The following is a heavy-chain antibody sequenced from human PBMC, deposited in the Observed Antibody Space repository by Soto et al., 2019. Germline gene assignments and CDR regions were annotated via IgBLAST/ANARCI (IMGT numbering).Heavy chain of an antibody. CDR3: ARPRLRGGDCYWFDP. V-gene: IGHV3-30-3*01. Sequence: GGSLRLSCAASGFTFSSYAMHWVRQAPGKGLEWVAVISYDGSNKYYADSVKGRFTISRDNSKNTLYLQMNSLRAEDTAVYYCARPRLRGGDCYWFDPWGQGTLVTVSS. CDR1: GFTFSSYA. J-gene: IGHJ5*02. D-gene: IGHD2-21*02. CDR2: ISYDGSNK.